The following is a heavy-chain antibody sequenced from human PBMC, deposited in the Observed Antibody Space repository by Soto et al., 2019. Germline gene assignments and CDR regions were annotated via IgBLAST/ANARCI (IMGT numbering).Heavy chain of an antibody. CDR3: ARDSRQSTYYYRY. D-gene: IGHD3-10*01. CDR2: ISSRGSTI. CDR1: GFTFSDYY. V-gene: IGHV3-11*01. J-gene: IGHJ4*02. Sequence: QVPMVESGGGLVKPGGSLRLSCAASGFTFSDYYMRWIRQAPGKGLEWVSYISSRGSTIYYADSVKGRFTISKDNAKNSLYQQMNSLRAEDTAVYYCARDSRQSTYYYRYWGQGTLVTVSS.